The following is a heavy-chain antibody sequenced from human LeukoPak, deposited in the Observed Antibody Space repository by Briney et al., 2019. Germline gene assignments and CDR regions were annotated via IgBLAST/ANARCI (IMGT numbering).Heavy chain of an antibody. CDR1: GFTFSSYG. CDR2: IRYDGSNK. V-gene: IGHV3-30*02. J-gene: IGHJ3*02. Sequence: PGGSLRLSCAASGFTFSSYGMHWVRQAPGKGLEWVTFIRYDGSNKYYSDSVKGRFTISRDNSKNTLYLQMNSLRAEDTAVYFCAKVMPWGGDAFDIWGQGTMVTVSS. D-gene: IGHD3-16*01. CDR3: AKVMPWGGDAFDI.